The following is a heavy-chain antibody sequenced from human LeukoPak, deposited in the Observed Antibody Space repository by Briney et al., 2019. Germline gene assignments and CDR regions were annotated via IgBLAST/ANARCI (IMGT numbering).Heavy chain of an antibody. Sequence: SETLSLTCTVSGGSIRSYYWSWIRQPAGGGLEWIGRIYPSGSTDNNPSLKSRVTMSVDTSKNQFSLKLSSVTAADTAVYYCARDYYGPWGQGTLVTVSS. V-gene: IGHV4-4*07. CDR2: IYPSGST. CDR3: ARDYYGP. D-gene: IGHD3-10*01. CDR1: GGSIRSYY. J-gene: IGHJ5*02.